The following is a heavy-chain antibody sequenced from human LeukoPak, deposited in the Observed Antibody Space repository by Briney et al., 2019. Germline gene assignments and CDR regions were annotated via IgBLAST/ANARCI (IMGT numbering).Heavy chain of an antibody. CDR3: GKDRGGGFDS. Sequence: GGSLRLSCAASGFTFSSYDMSWVRQAPGKGLEWVSAITNSGDSTYYADSVKGRFTISRDNSKNTLYLQMNSLRAEDTAVYYCGKDRGGGFDSWGQGTLVTVSS. V-gene: IGHV3-23*01. D-gene: IGHD3-10*01. J-gene: IGHJ4*02. CDR2: ITNSGDST. CDR1: GFTFSSYD.